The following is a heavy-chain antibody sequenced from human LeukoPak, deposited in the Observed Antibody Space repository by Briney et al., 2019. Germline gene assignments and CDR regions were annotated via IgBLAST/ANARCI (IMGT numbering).Heavy chain of an antibody. V-gene: IGHV3-23*01. J-gene: IGHJ4*02. Sequence: PGGSLRLSCAASGLTFSSYAMTWVRQAPGKGLEWASTISGSGGSTYYADSVKGRFTISRDNSKNTLYLQMNSLRAEDTAVYYCAKGDSSGYYSSFDYWGQGTLVTVSS. CDR2: ISGSGGST. CDR3: AKGDSSGYYSSFDY. CDR1: GLTFSSYA. D-gene: IGHD3-22*01.